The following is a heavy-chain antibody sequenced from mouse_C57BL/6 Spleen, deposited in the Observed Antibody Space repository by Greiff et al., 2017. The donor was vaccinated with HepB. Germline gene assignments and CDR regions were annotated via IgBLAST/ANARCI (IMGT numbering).Heavy chain of an antibody. D-gene: IGHD1-1*01. J-gene: IGHJ2*01. CDR2: IYPRSGNT. Sequence: QVQLQQSGAELARPGASVKLSCKASGYTFTSYGISWVKQRTGQGLEWIGEIYPRSGNTYYNEKFKGKATLTADKSSSTAYMELRSLTSEDSAVYFCARVVTTVVAHYFDYWGQGTTLTVSS. CDR3: ARVVTTVVAHYFDY. V-gene: IGHV1-81*01. CDR1: GYTFTSYG.